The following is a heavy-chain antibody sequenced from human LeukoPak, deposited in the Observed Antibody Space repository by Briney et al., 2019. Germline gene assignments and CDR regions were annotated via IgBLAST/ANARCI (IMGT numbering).Heavy chain of an antibody. Sequence: GGSLRLSCAASGFTISYYSMNWARQAPGKGLEWVSYFSTRSSTISYADSVKGRFAISRDNAKNSLYLQMNSLRDEDTAVYFCAKDWDPDYWGQGTLVTVSS. J-gene: IGHJ4*02. D-gene: IGHD1-26*01. V-gene: IGHV3-48*02. CDR3: AKDWDPDY. CDR1: GFTISYYS. CDR2: FSTRSSTI.